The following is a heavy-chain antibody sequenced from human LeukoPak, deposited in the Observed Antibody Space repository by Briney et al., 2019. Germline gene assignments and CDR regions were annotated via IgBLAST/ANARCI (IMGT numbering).Heavy chain of an antibody. V-gene: IGHV4-4*07. CDR2: INPSGST. Sequence: SETLSLTCTVSGGSINNYYWSWIRQPAGKGLEWIGRINPSGSTKNNPSLKSRVTMSLDTRKNQLSLNLGSVTAADTAVYYCARASYYEGRNNIAFDLWGRGTMVTVSS. D-gene: IGHD3-10*01. CDR3: ARASYYEGRNNIAFDL. J-gene: IGHJ3*01. CDR1: GGSINNYY.